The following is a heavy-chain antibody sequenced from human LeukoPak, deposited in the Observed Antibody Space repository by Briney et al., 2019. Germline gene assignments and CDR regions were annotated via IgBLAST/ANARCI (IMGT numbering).Heavy chain of an antibody. V-gene: IGHV4-34*01. CDR3: ARDSTYYDFWSGYFAYYYYMDV. J-gene: IGHJ6*03. Sequence: SETLSLTCADYGGSFSGYYWSWIRQPPGKGLEWIGEINHSGSTNYNPSLKSRVTISLDTSNNQLSLKLSSVTAADTAVYYCARDSTYYDFWSGYFAYYYYMDVWGKGTTVTVSS. D-gene: IGHD3-3*01. CDR1: GGSFSGYY. CDR2: INHSGST.